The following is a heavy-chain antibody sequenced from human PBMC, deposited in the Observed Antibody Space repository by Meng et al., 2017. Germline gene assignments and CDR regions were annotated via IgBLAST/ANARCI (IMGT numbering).Heavy chain of an antibody. Sequence: GQLRKWRAGLLKPSETLSLTCAVYGGSFSGYYWSWIRQPPGKGLEWIGEINHSGSTNYNPSLKSRVTISVDTSKNQFSLKLSSVTAADTAVYYCARDTVEAYCGGDCCPLGYWGQGTLVTVSS. CDR2: INHSGST. CDR3: ARDTVEAYCGGDCCPLGY. D-gene: IGHD2-21*02. J-gene: IGHJ4*02. CDR1: GGSFSGYY. V-gene: IGHV4-34*01.